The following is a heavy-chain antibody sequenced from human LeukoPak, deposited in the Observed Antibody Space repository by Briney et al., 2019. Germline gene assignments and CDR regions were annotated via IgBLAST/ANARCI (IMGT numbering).Heavy chain of an antibody. CDR2: IYYSGST. CDR3: ARHGGGGESYPRVFDY. J-gene: IGHJ4*02. V-gene: IGHV4-59*08. Sequence: PSETLSLTCTASVGSISPYYWSWIRQPPGKGLEWIGYIYYSGSTNYNPSLKSRVTISVDTSKNQFSRKLSSVTAADTAMYYCARHGGGGESYPRVFDYWGRGNLVTVSS. D-gene: IGHD1-26*01. CDR1: VGSISPYY.